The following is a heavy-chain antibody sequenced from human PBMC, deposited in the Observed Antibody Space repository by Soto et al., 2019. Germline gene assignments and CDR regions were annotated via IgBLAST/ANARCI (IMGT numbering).Heavy chain of an antibody. V-gene: IGHV4-30-2*01. D-gene: IGHD2-15*01. CDR3: TRGSAAPLSLLYCDT. J-gene: IGHJ4*02. CDR2: VYHRAST. CDR1: GASMTTGGFS. Sequence: LEQSGSGLAKPSETLSLTCAVSGASMTTGGFSWAWVRQPPGGGLEWIGHVYHRASTQYNPSLKCRVSISVDTSRSLFSLRLTSLTAADTAVYFGTRGSAAPLSLLYCDTWGQGTPVTVSS.